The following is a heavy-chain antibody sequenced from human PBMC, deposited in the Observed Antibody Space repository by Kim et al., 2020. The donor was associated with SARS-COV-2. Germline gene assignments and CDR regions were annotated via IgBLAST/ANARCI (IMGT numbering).Heavy chain of an antibody. CDR2: VV. CDR3: ARNNYYGMDV. J-gene: IGHJ6*02. V-gene: IGHV3-7*01. Sequence: VVDDLASVRDRITISRDNAEDVLYLQINSLGVEDTAVYYCARNNYYGMDVWGQGTSVTVSS.